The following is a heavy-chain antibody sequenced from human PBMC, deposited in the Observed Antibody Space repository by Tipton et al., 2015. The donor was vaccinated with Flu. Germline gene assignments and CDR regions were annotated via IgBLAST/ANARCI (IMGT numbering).Heavy chain of an antibody. CDR3: ARSTVTAPHFDT. J-gene: IGHJ5*02. Sequence: GLVKPSETLSLTCTVSGGSLNSFYWSWIRQSPGKGLEWIGCIFYSGSTHYSPSLKSRVTISLDTSKNQFSLKLSSVTAADTATYYCARSTVTAPHFDTWGQGTLVTVSS. CDR1: GGSLNSFY. D-gene: IGHD4-17*01. CDR2: IFYSGST. V-gene: IGHV4-39*01.